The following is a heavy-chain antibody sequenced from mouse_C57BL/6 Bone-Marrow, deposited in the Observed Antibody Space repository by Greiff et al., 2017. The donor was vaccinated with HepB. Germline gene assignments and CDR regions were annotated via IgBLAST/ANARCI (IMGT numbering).Heavy chain of an antibody. CDR2: IYPGGGYT. Sequence: LQESGAELVRPGTSVKMSCKASGYTFTNYWIGWAKQRPGHGLEWIGDIYPGGGYTNYNEKFKGKATLTADKSSSTAYMQFSSLTSEDSAIYYCARSGYYQMYFDVWGTGTTVTVSS. CDR3: ARSGYYQMYFDV. CDR1: GYTFTNYW. J-gene: IGHJ1*03. D-gene: IGHD3-1*01. V-gene: IGHV1-63*01.